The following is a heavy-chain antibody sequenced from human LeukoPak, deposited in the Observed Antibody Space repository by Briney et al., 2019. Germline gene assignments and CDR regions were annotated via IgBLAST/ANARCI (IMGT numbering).Heavy chain of an antibody. J-gene: IGHJ4*02. CDR3: ARGPFGSGSFLDD. V-gene: IGHV1-8*01. D-gene: IGHD3-10*01. CDR2: MNPNSGDT. CDR1: AHMCRSND. Sequence: VSVKVSRKSPAHMCRSNDIKRVREEPGQGHECMGWMNPNSGDTGYTQKFQGRVAMTRSTSITTAYMELSSLRSEDTAVYYCARGPFGSGSFLDDWGQGTLVTASS.